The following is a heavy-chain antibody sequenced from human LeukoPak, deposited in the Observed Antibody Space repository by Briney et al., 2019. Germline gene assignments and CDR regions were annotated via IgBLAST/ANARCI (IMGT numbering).Heavy chain of an antibody. CDR2: FDPEDGET. V-gene: IGHV1-24*01. CDR3: ATKYSYGSGSYRGEADY. CDR1: GYTLTELS. Sequence: ASVKVSCKVSGYTLTELSMHWVRQAPGKGLEWMGGFDPEDGETIYAQKFRGRVTMTEDTSTDTAYMELSSLRSEDTAVYYCATKYSYGSGSYRGEADYWGQGTLVTVSS. D-gene: IGHD3-10*01. J-gene: IGHJ4*02.